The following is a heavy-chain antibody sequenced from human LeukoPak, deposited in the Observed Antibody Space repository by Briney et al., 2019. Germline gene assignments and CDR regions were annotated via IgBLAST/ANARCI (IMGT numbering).Heavy chain of an antibody. CDR2: IASDTTYI. V-gene: IGHV3-21*06. CDR3: ARDYYDSSASATFDY. Sequence: GGSLRLSCEAFGFTFDTYTVNWVRQAPGKGLEWVSSIASDTTYIKYADSVKGRFTVSRGNAKNSVFLEMKSLRADDTAIYFCARDYYDSSASATFDYWGRGTLVTVSS. J-gene: IGHJ4*02. CDR1: GFTFDTYT. D-gene: IGHD3-22*01.